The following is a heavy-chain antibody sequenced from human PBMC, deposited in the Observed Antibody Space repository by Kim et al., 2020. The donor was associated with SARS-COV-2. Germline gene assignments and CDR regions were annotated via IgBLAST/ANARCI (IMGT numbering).Heavy chain of an antibody. Sequence: SGRTTSTPSLMSRVTISVDTSKNQFSLKLYSVTAADTAVYYCVRDRELNYWGQGTLVTVSS. J-gene: IGHJ4*02. V-gene: IGHV4-59*01. D-gene: IGHD1-7*01. CDR2: SGRT. CDR3: VRDRELNY.